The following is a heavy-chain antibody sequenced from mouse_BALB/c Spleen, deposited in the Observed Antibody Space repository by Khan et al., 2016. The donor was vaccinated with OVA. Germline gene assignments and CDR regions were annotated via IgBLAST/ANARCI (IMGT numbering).Heavy chain of an antibody. CDR1: GYTFTNYG. D-gene: IGHD6-1*01. Sequence: QIQLVQSGPELKKPGETVKISCKAAGYTFTNYGMNWVKQAPGKGLKWMGWINTYTGEPTYADDFKGRFACSLETYANTAYLQFNKLKNEDTATXFCASSASYWFFDVWGAGTTVTVSS. CDR2: INTYTGEP. CDR3: ASSASYWFFDV. V-gene: IGHV9-3-1*01. J-gene: IGHJ1*01.